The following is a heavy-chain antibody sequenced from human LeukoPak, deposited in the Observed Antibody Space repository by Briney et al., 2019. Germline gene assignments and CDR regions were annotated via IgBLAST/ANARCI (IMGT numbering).Heavy chain of an antibody. V-gene: IGHV3-30-3*01. CDR3: ARDGYSSGWYDY. D-gene: IGHD6-19*01. Sequence: GRSLILSCAASGFTFSSYAMHWVRQAPGKGLEWVAVISYDGSNKYYADSVKGRFTISRGNSKNTLYLQMNSLRAEDTAVYYCARDGYSSGWYDYWGQGTLVTVSS. J-gene: IGHJ4*02. CDR1: GFTFSSYA. CDR2: ISYDGSNK.